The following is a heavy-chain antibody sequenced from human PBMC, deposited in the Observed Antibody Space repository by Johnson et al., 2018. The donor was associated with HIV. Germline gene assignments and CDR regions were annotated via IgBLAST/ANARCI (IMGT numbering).Heavy chain of an antibody. CDR2: IKEDGSEE. J-gene: IGHJ3*02. D-gene: IGHD6-19*01. Sequence: VQLVESGGGLVQSGGSLRLSCAASGFTFSRYWMSWVRQAQGKGLEWVANIKEDGSEEYYVDSVKGRFIISRDNAKNSLYLQMNSLRAEDTAVYYCARDLWVEVAGTGDDCFDMCGQGTMVTVSS. V-gene: IGHV3-7*05. CDR1: GFTFSRYW. CDR3: ARDLWVEVAGTGDDCFDM.